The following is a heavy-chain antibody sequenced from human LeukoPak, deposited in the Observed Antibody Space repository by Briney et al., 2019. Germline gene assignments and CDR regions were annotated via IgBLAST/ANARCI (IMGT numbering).Heavy chain of an antibody. D-gene: IGHD6-6*01. CDR3: TKDLAASLS. J-gene: IGHJ5*02. V-gene: IGHV3-23*01. Sequence: QSGGSLRLSCAASGFTFSTYAMSWVRQAPGKGLEWVSAISGSGDSTYYADSVKGRFTVSRDNSKNTLFLQMNSLRAEDTAVYYCTKDLAASLSWGQGTLVTVSS. CDR2: ISGSGDST. CDR1: GFTFSTYA.